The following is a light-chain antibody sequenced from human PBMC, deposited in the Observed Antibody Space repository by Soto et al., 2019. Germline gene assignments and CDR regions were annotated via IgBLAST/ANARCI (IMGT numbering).Light chain of an antibody. CDR2: KAS. Sequence: DIQMTQSPSSLSASVGDRVTITWRASQRISDLLAWYQQKPGKAPKLLIYKASSLKSGVPSRFSGSGSGTEYTLTISSLQPDDFASYYCQQYNGYWTFGQGTKVEIK. J-gene: IGKJ1*01. CDR3: QQYNGYWT. V-gene: IGKV1-5*03. CDR1: QRISDL.